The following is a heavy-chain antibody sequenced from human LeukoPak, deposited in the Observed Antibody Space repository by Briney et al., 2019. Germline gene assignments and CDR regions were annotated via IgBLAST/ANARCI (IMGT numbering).Heavy chain of an antibody. CDR2: IGSDGDTT. D-gene: IGHD6-13*01. CDR3: AKSESSSYYDAFDM. V-gene: IGHV3-23*01. J-gene: IGHJ3*02. CDR1: GFTLNNYA. Sequence: GGSLRLSCAASGFTLNNYAMTWVRQAPGKGLEWVSGIGSDGDTTYYADSVKGRFTIARDNSKNTVYLQMNSLRAEDTAVYYCAKSESSSYYDAFDMWGQGTMVTVSS.